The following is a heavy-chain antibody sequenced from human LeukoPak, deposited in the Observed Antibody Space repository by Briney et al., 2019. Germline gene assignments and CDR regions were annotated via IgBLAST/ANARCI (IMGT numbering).Heavy chain of an antibody. Sequence: SETLSLTCIVSGGSISSGSYYWSWIRQPAGKGLEWIGRIYTSGSTSYNPSLKSRVTISVDTSKNQFSLKLSSLTAADTAVYYCAGHTGTYYDFDSWGQGTLVTVSS. V-gene: IGHV4-61*02. CDR1: GGSISSGSYY. CDR2: IYTSGST. J-gene: IGHJ4*02. CDR3: AGHTGTYYDFDS. D-gene: IGHD1-26*01.